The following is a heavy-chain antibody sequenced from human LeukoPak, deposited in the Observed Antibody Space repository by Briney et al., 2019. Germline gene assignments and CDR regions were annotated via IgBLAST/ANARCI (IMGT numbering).Heavy chain of an antibody. CDR1: GYSFTSYW. CDR2: IYPGDSDT. V-gene: IGHV5-51*01. J-gene: IGHJ3*02. Sequence: GESLKISCKGSGYSFTSYWIGWVRQMPGKGLEWMGIIYPGDSDTRYSPSLQGQVTISADKSISTAYLQWSSLKASDTAMYYCASSLYCSSTSCYKDAFDIWGQGTMVTVSS. CDR3: ASSLYCSSTSCYKDAFDI. D-gene: IGHD2-2*02.